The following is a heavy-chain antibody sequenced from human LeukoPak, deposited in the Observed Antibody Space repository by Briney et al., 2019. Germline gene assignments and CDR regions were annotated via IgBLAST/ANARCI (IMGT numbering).Heavy chain of an antibody. CDR2: INPNNGDT. J-gene: IGHJ4*02. V-gene: IGHV1-2*02. CDR1: GYIFTTYF. CDR3: AREGGYDILTGYQDY. Sequence: GASVKVSCKASGYIFTTYFIHWVRQAPGQGLEWMGWINPNNGDTNYVQKFQGRVTMTRDTSISTAYMELTGLRSDDTAVYYCAREGGYDILTGYQDYWGQGTLVTVSS. D-gene: IGHD3-9*01.